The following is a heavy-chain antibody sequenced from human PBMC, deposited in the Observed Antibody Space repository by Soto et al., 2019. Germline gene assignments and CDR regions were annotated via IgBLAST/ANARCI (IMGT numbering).Heavy chain of an antibody. CDR3: AKEGHNWDYVRFFDY. Sequence: EVQLLESGGGLVQPGGSLRLSCAASGFTFTSYAMSWVRQAPGKGLEWVSGISDSGATTYYADSLKGRFTISRDNSKNTLDLQMNSLRAEDTAVYYCAKEGHNWDYVRFFDYWGQGTLVTVSS. CDR1: GFTFTSYA. CDR2: ISDSGATT. V-gene: IGHV3-23*01. D-gene: IGHD1-7*01. J-gene: IGHJ4*02.